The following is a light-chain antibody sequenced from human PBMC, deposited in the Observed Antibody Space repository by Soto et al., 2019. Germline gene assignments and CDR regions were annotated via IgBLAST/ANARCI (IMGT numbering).Light chain of an antibody. CDR1: QSVSNH. CDR3: QQRYNWPIT. Sequence: EIVLTQSPATLSLSPGEGATLSCRASQSVSNHLAWYQQKPGQAPRLLIYDTSLRATGIPGRFSGSGAGTDFTLTISSPEPEDFAIYYCQQRYNWPITFGQGTRLEMK. CDR2: DTS. V-gene: IGKV3-11*01. J-gene: IGKJ5*01.